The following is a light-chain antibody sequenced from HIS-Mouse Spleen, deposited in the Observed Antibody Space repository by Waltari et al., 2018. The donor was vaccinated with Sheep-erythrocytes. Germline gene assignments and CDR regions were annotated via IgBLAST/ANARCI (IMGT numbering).Light chain of an antibody. CDR3: YSTDSSGNHWV. CDR2: QDS. V-gene: IGLV3-1*01. J-gene: IGLJ3*02. Sequence: SYELTQPPSVSVSPGQTASITCSGDKLGDKYACWYHQKPGQSPVLVIYQDSKRPSGIPELVSGANSGNTATLTISGAQVEDEADYYCYSTDSSGNHWVFGGGTKLTVL. CDR1: KLGDKY.